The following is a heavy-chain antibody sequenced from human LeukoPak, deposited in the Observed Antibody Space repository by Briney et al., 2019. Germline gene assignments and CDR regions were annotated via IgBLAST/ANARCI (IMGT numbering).Heavy chain of an antibody. CDR3: ARERTTYYDFWSGYCY. Sequence: GGSLRLSCAASGFTFSSYWMHWVRQAPGKGLVWVSRINSDGSSTSYADSVTGRFTISRDNAKNTLYLQMNSLRAEGTAVYYCARERTTYYDFWSGYCYWGQGTLVTVSS. D-gene: IGHD3-3*01. CDR2: INSDGSST. CDR1: GFTFSSYW. V-gene: IGHV3-74*01. J-gene: IGHJ4*02.